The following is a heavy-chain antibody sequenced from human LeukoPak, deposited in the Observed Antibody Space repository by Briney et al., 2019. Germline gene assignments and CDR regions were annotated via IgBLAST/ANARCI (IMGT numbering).Heavy chain of an antibody. Sequence: SETLSLTCTVSGGSISSGGHYWSWIRQHPGKGLEWIGTICYSGSTYYNPSLKSRVIISLDTSKNQFSLKLSSVTAADTAVYYCARGLYYDSLTGYVPHDTFDIWGQGTMVTGSS. D-gene: IGHD3-9*01. CDR2: ICYSGST. J-gene: IGHJ3*02. V-gene: IGHV4-31*03. CDR1: GGSISSGGHY. CDR3: ARGLYYDSLTGYVPHDTFDI.